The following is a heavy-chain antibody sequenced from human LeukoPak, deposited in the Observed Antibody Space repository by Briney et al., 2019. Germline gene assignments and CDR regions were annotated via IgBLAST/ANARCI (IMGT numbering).Heavy chain of an antibody. D-gene: IGHD1-26*01. CDR3: VGGAGWSFDY. CDR2: IWHDGSNK. J-gene: IGHJ4*02. CDR1: GLTFSSYG. V-gene: IGHV3-33*01. Sequence: GGSLRLSCAVSGLTFSSYGMHWVRQAPGKGPEWVAVIWHDGSNKYYADSVKGRFTISRDNSKNTLYLQMNSLRAEDTAVYYCVGGAGWSFDYWGQGTLVTVSS.